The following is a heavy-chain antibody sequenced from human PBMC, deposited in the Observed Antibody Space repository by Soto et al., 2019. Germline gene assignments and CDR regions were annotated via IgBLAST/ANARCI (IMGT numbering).Heavy chain of an antibody. Sequence: SETLSLTCTVSGGSISSYYWSWIRQPPGKGLEWIGYIYYSGSTNYNPSLKSRVTISVATTKNQFSLNRSSVAAAATAVYYCAGGAGTGARRGSTYYYVMDVWGQGTTVTVSS. V-gene: IGHV4-59*01. D-gene: IGHD1-1*01. J-gene: IGHJ6*02. CDR3: AGGAGTGARRGSTYYYVMDV. CDR1: GGSISSYY. CDR2: IYYSGST.